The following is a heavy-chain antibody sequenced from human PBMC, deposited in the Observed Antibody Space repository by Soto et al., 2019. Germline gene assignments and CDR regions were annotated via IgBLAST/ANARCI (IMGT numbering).Heavy chain of an antibody. J-gene: IGHJ4*02. CDR2: INHSGSA. D-gene: IGHD6-19*01. V-gene: IGHV4-34*01. Sequence: PSETLSLTWRVYGDSFSACIWSWIRQTPGKGLQWIGQINHSGSASYNPSLKSRVTISVHTSNSQSSLELSSVTAADTAVYYCARGLITGSHYSGGWYYFAPWGQGTQGTVSS. CDR3: ARGLITGSHYSGGWYYFAP. CDR1: GDSFSACI.